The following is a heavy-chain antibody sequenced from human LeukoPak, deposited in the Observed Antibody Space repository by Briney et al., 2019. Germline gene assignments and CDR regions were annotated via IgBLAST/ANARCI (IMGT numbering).Heavy chain of an antibody. V-gene: IGHV4-38-2*02. Sequence: PSETLSLTCAVSGNSISNGDYWGWIRQSPGKGLEWIGNINHRGITFYNPSLESRVTISVDTSKNQFFLRVTSVTAADTAAYYCVRDPSEDGDFFFDSWGQGTLVTVSS. D-gene: IGHD4-17*01. CDR1: GNSISNGDY. CDR2: INHRGIT. CDR3: VRDPSEDGDFFFDS. J-gene: IGHJ4*02.